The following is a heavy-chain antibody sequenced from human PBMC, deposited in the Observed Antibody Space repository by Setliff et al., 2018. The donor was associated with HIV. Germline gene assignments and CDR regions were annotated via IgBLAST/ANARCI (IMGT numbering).Heavy chain of an antibody. D-gene: IGHD6-25*01. V-gene: IGHV4-61*01. J-gene: IGHJ4*02. CDR3: ASAGSGTRAPPRY. CDR2: VFYSGST. CDR1: GGSVSTVNYY. Sequence: PSETLSLTCTVSGGSVSTVNYYWNWTRLPPGKGLEWIGYVFYSGSTNYNPSLKSRVTISLDTPKNQFSLNLTSVTAADTAVYYCASAGSGTRAPPRYWGQGTLVTVSS.